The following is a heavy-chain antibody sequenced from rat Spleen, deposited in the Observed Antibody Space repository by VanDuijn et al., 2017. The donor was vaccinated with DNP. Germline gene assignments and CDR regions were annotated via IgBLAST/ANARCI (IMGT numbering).Heavy chain of an antibody. CDR1: GFTFSNYD. CDR2: ISTSGGST. CDR3: ARHSYGSGWFAY. V-gene: IGHV5-25*01. D-gene: IGHD1-3*01. J-gene: IGHJ3*01. Sequence: EVQLVESGGGLVQPGRSLKLSCAASGFTFSNYDMAWVRQAPTKGLEWVASISTSGGSTYYRDSVKGRFTVSRDNAKSTLYLQMDSLRSEDTATYYCARHSYGSGWFAYWGQGTLVTVSS.